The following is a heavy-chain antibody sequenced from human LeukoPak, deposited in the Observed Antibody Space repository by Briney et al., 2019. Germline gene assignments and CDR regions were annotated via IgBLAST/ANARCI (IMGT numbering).Heavy chain of an antibody. CDR2: ISGSGGST. J-gene: IGHJ4*02. V-gene: IGHV3-23*01. D-gene: IGHD3-22*01. CDR1: GFTFSSYA. Sequence: GGSLRLSCAASGFTFSSYAMSWVRQAPGKGLEWVSAISGSGGSTYYADSVKGRFTISRDDSKNTLYLQMNSLRAEDTAVYYCARDWINYYDSSGYSALDYWGQGTLVTVSS. CDR3: ARDWINYYDSSGYSALDY.